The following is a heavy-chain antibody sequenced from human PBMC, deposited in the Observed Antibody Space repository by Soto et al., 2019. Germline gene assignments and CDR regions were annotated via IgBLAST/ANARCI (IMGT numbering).Heavy chain of an antibody. Sequence: GESLKISCQGSGYSFASYWIGWVRQMPGKDLEWMGITYPGDSDTRYSPSFQGQVTISADKSLRTAYLQWTGLKASDTALYYCARTRSFTLGFYYDGMDVWGQGTTVTVSS. D-gene: IGHD6-6*01. CDR3: ARTRSFTLGFYYDGMDV. CDR2: TYPGDSDT. CDR1: GYSFASYW. J-gene: IGHJ6*02. V-gene: IGHV5-51*01.